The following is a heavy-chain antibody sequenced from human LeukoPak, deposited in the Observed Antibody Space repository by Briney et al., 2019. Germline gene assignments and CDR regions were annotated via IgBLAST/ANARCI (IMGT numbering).Heavy chain of an antibody. Sequence: ASVKVSCKTSGYTFSNFGISWVRQAPGQGLEWMGWISGNNDNLKYGQKFQGRFNMTTDSFTSTVYMELKSLRSDDTAVYYCAKDGTSTDDYWGQGTLVTVSS. CDR3: AKDGTSTDDY. CDR2: ISGNNDNL. D-gene: IGHD2-2*01. CDR1: GYTFSNFG. V-gene: IGHV1-18*01. J-gene: IGHJ4*02.